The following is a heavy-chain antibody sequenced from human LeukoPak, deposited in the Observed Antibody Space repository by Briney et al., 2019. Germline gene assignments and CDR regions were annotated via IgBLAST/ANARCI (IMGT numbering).Heavy chain of an antibody. CDR2: IYSGGST. J-gene: IGHJ4*02. CDR3: ARVLRYYYDSSGYYLDY. CDR1: GFTVSSNY. V-gene: IGHV3-66*01. D-gene: IGHD3-22*01. Sequence: PGGSLRLSCAASGFTVSSNYMSWVRQAPGKGLEWVSVIYSGGSTYYADSVKGRFTISRDNSKNTLYLQMNSLRAEDTAVYYCARVLRYYYDSSGYYLDYWGQGTLVTVSS.